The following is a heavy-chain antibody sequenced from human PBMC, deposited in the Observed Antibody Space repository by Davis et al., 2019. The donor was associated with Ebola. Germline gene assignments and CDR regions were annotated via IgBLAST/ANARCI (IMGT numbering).Heavy chain of an antibody. CDR2: INPNSGGT. CDR3: ARVPGGVNCSSTSCYWYYYYGMDV. D-gene: IGHD2-2*01. V-gene: IGHV1-2*04. J-gene: IGHJ6*02. Sequence: ASVKVSCKASGYTFTGYYMHWVRQAPGQGLEWMGWINPNSGGTNYAQKFQGWVTMTRDTSISTAYMELSRLRSDDTAVYYCARVPGGVNCSSTSCYWYYYYGMDVWGQGTTVTVSS. CDR1: GYTFTGYY.